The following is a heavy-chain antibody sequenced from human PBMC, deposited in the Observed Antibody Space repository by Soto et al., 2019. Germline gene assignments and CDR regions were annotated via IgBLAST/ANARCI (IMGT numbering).Heavy chain of an antibody. CDR1: GYSFTSYW. V-gene: IGHV5-51*01. CDR2: IYPGDSDT. J-gene: IGHJ6*02. D-gene: IGHD6-13*01. CDR3: ARLQQSPPHYYYDGMDV. Sequence: PGESLKISCKGSGYSFTSYWIGWVRQMPGKGLEWMGIIYPGDSDTRYSPSFQGQVTISADKSISTAYLQWSSLKASDTAMYYCARLQQSPPHYYYDGMDVWGQGTTVTGSS.